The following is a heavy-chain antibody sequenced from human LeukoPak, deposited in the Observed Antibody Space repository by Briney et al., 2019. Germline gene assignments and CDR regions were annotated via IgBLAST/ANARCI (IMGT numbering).Heavy chain of an antibody. V-gene: IGHV1-69*04. Sequence: SVKVSCKASGGTFSSYAISWVRQAPGQGLEWIGRIIPILGIANYAQKFQGRVTITADKSTSTAYMELSSLRSEDTAVYYCARALGIATSPFDYWGQGTLVTVSS. CDR3: ARALGIATSPFDY. CDR2: IIPILGIA. CDR1: GGTFSSYA. J-gene: IGHJ4*02. D-gene: IGHD6-13*01.